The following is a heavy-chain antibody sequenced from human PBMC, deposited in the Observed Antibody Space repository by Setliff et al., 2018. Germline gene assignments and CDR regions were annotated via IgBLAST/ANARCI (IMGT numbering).Heavy chain of an antibody. J-gene: IGHJ4*02. D-gene: IGHD6-19*01. CDR3: ARAPVGDRNGLFDS. CDR2: INHSGST. V-gene: IGHV4-34*01. Sequence: PSETLSLTCAVYGGSFSGYYWSWIRQPPGKGLEWIGEINHSGSTNYNPSLKSRVTISVDTSKNHFSLELTSVTAADTAVYYCARAPVGDRNGLFDSWGQGTLVTVSS. CDR1: GGSFSGYY.